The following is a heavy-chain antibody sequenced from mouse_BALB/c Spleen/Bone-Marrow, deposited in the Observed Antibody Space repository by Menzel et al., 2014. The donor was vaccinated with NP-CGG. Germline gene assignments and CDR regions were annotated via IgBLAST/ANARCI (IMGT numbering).Heavy chain of an antibody. J-gene: IGHJ4*01. Sequence: VQGVESGAELVRPGTSVKVSCKASGYAFTNYLIEWVKQRPGQGLEWIGVINPGSGGNNYNEKFKGKATLTADKSSSSAYMQLSSPTSDDSAVYFCARSIYDGYSEAMDYWGQGTSVTVSS. CDR2: INPGSGGN. V-gene: IGHV1-54*03. D-gene: IGHD2-3*01. CDR1: GYAFTNYL. CDR3: ARSIYDGYSEAMDY.